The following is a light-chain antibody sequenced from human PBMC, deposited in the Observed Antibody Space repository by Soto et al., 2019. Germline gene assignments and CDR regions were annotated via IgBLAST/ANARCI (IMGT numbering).Light chain of an antibody. V-gene: IGKV3-20*01. CDR1: QNVNNNF. CDR3: QQPGAAFT. CDR2: GVS. Sequence: VLTQSPRTLSLSPGERATLSCRASQNVNNNFVAWYQQKRGQAPSLLIYGVSDRATGVLDRFSGSGAGPDFTLTIIRLEPEDVAVYYCQQPGAAFTFGGGTRVENK. J-gene: IGKJ4*01.